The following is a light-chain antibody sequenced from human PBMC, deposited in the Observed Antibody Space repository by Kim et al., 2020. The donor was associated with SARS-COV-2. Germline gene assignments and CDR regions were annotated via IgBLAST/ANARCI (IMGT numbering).Light chain of an antibody. CDR2: WPS. J-gene: IGKJ4*01. CDR1: KSILHSSNNKNN. V-gene: IGKV4-1*01. Sequence: IVMTQPPASLPFSPVERPTINCKSSKSILHSSNNKNNLAWYQQKEGQPPKILLYWPSTRESGVPDRFSGSGSGTDFTLTISSLQAEDVAVYYCQQYFSSSPLTFGGGTKVDIK. CDR3: QQYFSSSPLT.